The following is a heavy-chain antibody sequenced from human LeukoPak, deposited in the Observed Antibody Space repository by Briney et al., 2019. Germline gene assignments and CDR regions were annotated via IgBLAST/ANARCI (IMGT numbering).Heavy chain of an antibody. CDR1: GGSISSSSYY. J-gene: IGHJ4*02. D-gene: IGHD1-26*01. CDR2: IYYSGST. V-gene: IGHV4-39*07. CDR3: ASNTGTVFDY. Sequence: SETLSLTCTVSGGSISSSSYYWGWIRQPPGKGLEWIGSIYYSGSTYYNPSLKSRVTISVDTSKNQFSLKLTSVTAADTAVYYCASNTGTVFDYWGQGTLVTVSS.